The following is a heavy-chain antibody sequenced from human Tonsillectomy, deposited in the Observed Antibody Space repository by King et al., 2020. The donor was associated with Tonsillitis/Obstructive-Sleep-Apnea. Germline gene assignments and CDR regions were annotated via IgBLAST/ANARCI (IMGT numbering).Heavy chain of an antibody. Sequence: LVQSGAEVKKPGASVKVSCKTSGYVFTAYYIHWVRQAPGQGLEWVGWINPNSGGTNYAQKFQGRVTMTSDTSINTVYMEMRRLSSDDTAFYYCARDPPRFVERLSSGYWGQGTLVTVSS. D-gene: IGHD3-3*01. CDR2: INPNSGGT. V-gene: IGHV1-2*02. J-gene: IGHJ4*02. CDR3: ARDPPRFVERLSSGY. CDR1: GYVFTAYY.